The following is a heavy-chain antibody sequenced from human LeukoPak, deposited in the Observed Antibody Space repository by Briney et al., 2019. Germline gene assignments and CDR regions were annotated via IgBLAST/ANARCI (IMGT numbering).Heavy chain of an antibody. D-gene: IGHD6-13*01. Sequence: PGGSLRLSCEVSGFTFSSYEMNWVRQAPGKGLEWVSYISRFGDTIYYADSVKGRFTISRDDAKKSLYLQMNSLRAEDTAVYYCASLYSSSWYGGGYWGQGTLVTDSS. J-gene: IGHJ4*02. CDR2: ISRFGDTI. CDR3: ASLYSSSWYGGGY. CDR1: GFTFSSYE. V-gene: IGHV3-48*03.